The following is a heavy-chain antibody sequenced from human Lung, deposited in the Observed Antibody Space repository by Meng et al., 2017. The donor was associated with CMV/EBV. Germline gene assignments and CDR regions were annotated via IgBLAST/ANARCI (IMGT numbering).Heavy chain of an antibody. CDR3: ATDQQDSSPID. CDR1: KDFNSSSSYY. Sequence: LXCTVSKDFNSSSSYYWGWLRHPPWKGLEWIGSIYYSRSTNYNPSLKSRVTITIDTSKNQFSLKLSSVTAADTAVYYCATDQQDSSPIDWGQGPLVTVSS. D-gene: IGHD6-13*01. V-gene: IGHV4-39*07. J-gene: IGHJ4*02. CDR2: IYYSRST.